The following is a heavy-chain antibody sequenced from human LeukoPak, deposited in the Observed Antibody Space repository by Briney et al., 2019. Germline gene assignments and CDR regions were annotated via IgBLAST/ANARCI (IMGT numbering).Heavy chain of an antibody. Sequence: SETLSLTCTVSVGSISSSSYYWGWIRQPPGKGLEWLGCIYYSGSTYYNPSLKSRVTISVDTSKNQFSLKLSSVTAADTAVYYCARESRAAASIKYFDYWGQGTLVTVSS. J-gene: IGHJ4*02. V-gene: IGHV4-39*02. CDR2: IYYSGST. D-gene: IGHD6-13*01. CDR1: VGSISSSSYY. CDR3: ARESRAAASIKYFDY.